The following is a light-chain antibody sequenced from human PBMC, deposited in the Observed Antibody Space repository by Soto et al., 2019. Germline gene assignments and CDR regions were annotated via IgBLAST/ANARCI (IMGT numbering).Light chain of an antibody. J-gene: IGLJ2*01. Sequence: QSALTQPPSASGSPGQSVAISCTGTSSDVGGYNYVSWFQQHPGKAPKLMIYEVTKRPSGVPDRFSGSKSGNTASLTVSGLQAEDEADYYCASDAGNNVIFGGGTKLTVL. V-gene: IGLV2-8*01. CDR2: EVT. CDR3: ASDAGNNVI. CDR1: SSDVGGYNY.